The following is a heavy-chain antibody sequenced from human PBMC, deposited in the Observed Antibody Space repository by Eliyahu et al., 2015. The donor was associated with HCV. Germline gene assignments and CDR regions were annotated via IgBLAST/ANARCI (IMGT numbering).Heavy chain of an antibody. V-gene: IGHV3-21*06. D-gene: IGHD2-15*01. Sequence: EVQVVESGGGLVKPGGSLTLSCVASGYGLDTINWIRQAPGKGLEWVXSISHNXGDIYYALSARGRFTISRDNAKNSVSLRMSSLRVEDSAVYYCARRYCRASSCYGNDAFDLWGQGTKVTVSS. CDR3: ARRYCRASSCYGNDAFDL. CDR1: GYGLDT. CDR2: ISHNXGDI. J-gene: IGHJ3*01.